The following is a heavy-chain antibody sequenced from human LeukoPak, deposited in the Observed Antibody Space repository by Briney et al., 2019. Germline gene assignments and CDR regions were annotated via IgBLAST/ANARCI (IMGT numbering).Heavy chain of an antibody. J-gene: IGHJ3*02. CDR3: ARRRQSSRGAFDI. CDR1: GGSISSYY. D-gene: IGHD6-19*01. Sequence: SETLSLTCTVSGGSISSYYWSWIRQPPGKGLEWIGYIYYSGSTNYDPSLKSRVTISVDTSKNQFSLRLTSVTAADTAVYYCARRRQSSRGAFDIWGQGTMVTVSS. CDR2: IYYSGST. V-gene: IGHV4-59*08.